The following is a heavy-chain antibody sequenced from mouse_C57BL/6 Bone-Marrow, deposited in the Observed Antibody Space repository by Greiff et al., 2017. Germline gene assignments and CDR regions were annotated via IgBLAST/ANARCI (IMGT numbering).Heavy chain of an antibody. V-gene: IGHV1-72*01. CDR1: GYTFTSYW. Sequence: QVQLQQPGAELVKPGASVKLSCKASGYTFTSYWMHWVKPRPGRGLEWIGRIDPNSGGTKYNEKFKSKATLTVDKPSSTAYMQLSSLTSEDSAVYYCARRTTVVATRAYWYFDVGGTGTTVTVSS. J-gene: IGHJ1*03. CDR2: IDPNSGGT. CDR3: ARRTTVVATRAYWYFDV. D-gene: IGHD1-1*01.